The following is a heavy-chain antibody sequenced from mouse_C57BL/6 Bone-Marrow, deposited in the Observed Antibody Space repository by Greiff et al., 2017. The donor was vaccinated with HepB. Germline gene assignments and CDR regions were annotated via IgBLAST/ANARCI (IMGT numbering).Heavy chain of an antibody. CDR3: ARNVYDGYYPFAY. D-gene: IGHD2-3*01. J-gene: IGHJ3*01. V-gene: IGHV2-2*01. Sequence: VQLQESGPGLVQPSQRLSITCTVSGFSLTSYGVHWVRQSPGKGLEWLGVIWSGGSTDYNAAFISRLSISKDNSKSQVFFKMNSLQADDTAIYYCARNVYDGYYPFAYWGQGTLVTVSA. CDR2: IWSGGST. CDR1: GFSLTSYG.